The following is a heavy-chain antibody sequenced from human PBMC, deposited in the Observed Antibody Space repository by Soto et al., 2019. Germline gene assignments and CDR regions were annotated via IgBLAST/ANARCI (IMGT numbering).Heavy chain of an antibody. V-gene: IGHV3-9*01. Sequence: AGGSLRLSCAASGFTFDDYAMYWVRQVLGKGLEWVSSISWNSGNIGYADSVKGRFTTSRDNAENSLYLQMNSLRDEDTAVYYCAREGVDSSGYEYYFDYWGQGTLVTVSS. CDR3: AREGVDSSGYEYYFDY. CDR2: ISWNSGNI. CDR1: GFTFDDYA. J-gene: IGHJ4*02. D-gene: IGHD3-22*01.